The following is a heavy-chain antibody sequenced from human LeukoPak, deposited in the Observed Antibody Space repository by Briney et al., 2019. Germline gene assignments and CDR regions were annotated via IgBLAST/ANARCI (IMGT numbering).Heavy chain of an antibody. CDR2: ISYDGSSK. CDR3: ARGLVYDSSGYPT. V-gene: IGHV3-30-3*01. CDR1: GFTFSSYA. Sequence: EPGGSLRLSCAASGFTFSSYAMHWVRQAPGKGLEWVAVISYDGSSKYYADSVKGRFTISRDNSKNTLYLQMNSLRAEDTAVYYCARGLVYDSSGYPTWGQGTLVTVSS. D-gene: IGHD3-22*01. J-gene: IGHJ5*02.